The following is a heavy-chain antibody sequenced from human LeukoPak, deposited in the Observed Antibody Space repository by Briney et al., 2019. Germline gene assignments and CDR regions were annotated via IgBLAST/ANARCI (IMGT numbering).Heavy chain of an antibody. CDR3: AKDSGLLWFGESSNYFDY. J-gene: IGHJ4*02. Sequence: GRSLRLSCAASGFTFSSYGMHWVRQAPGKGLEWVAVISYDGSNKYYADSVKGRFTISRDNSKNTLYLQMNSLRAEDTAVYYCAKDSGLLWFGESSNYFDYWGQGTLVTVSS. CDR1: GFTFSSYG. CDR2: ISYDGSNK. V-gene: IGHV3-30*18. D-gene: IGHD3-10*01.